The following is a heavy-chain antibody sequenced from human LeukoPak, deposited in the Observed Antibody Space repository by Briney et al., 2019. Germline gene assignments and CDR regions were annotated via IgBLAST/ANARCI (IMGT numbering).Heavy chain of an antibody. Sequence: GRSLRLSCAASGFTFSSYAMHWVRQAPGKGLEXXXXXXYDGSNKYYADSVKGRFTISRDNSKNTLYLQMNSLRAEDTAVYYCAREQNFVVVPAAGWFDPWGQGTLVTVSS. J-gene: IGHJ5*02. CDR2: XXYDGSNK. V-gene: IGHV3-30-3*01. D-gene: IGHD2-2*01. CDR1: GFTFSSYA. CDR3: AREQNFVVVPAAGWFDP.